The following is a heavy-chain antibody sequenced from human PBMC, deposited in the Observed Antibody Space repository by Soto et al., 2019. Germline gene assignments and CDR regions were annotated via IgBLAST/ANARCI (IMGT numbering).Heavy chain of an antibody. Sequence: GGSLRLSCAASGFTFSDYYMSWIRQAPGKGLEWVSYISSSGSTIYYADSVKGRFTISRDNAKNSLYLQMNSLRAEDTAVYYCAREPVHIYNWFDPWGQGTLVTVSS. CDR1: GFTFSDYY. CDR2: ISSSGSTI. CDR3: AREPVHIYNWFDP. D-gene: IGHD1-1*01. J-gene: IGHJ5*02. V-gene: IGHV3-11*01.